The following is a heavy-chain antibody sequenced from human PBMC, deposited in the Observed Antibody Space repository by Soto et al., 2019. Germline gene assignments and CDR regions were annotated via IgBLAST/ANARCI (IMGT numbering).Heavy chain of an antibody. J-gene: IGHJ4*02. V-gene: IGHV3-23*01. D-gene: IGHD2-15*01. CDR3: ASLDIVVVVAATLAIDY. Sequence: GGSLRLSCAASGFTFSSYAMSWVRQAPGKGLEWVSAISASGGSTYSADSVKGRFTISRDNSKNTVYLQMNSLRAEDTAVYYCASLDIVVVVAATLAIDYWGQGTLVTVSS. CDR2: ISASGGST. CDR1: GFTFSSYA.